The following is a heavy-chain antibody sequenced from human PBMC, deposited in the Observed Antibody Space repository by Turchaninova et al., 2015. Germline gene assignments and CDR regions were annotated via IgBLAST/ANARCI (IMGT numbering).Heavy chain of an antibody. Sequence: QVQLQESGPGLVKTSETLSLTCSVSGVSVQSSSWNWIRQPPGQGLDWIGSFFYGGATRHSAPLKSLLTMVRDGSTQQFSLRLKSVTAADTAVYFCARETSPLGWHSLDFWGQGTLVTVSS. CDR2: FFYGGAT. CDR1: GVSVQSSS. J-gene: IGHJ4*02. D-gene: IGHD6-19*01. CDR3: ARETSPLGWHSLDF. V-gene: IGHV4-59*02.